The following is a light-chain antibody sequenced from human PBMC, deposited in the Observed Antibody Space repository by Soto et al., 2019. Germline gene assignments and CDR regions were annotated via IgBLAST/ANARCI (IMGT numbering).Light chain of an antibody. J-gene: IGKJ5*01. Sequence: EIVLTLSPGTLSLSPGERATLSCRASQSVSNNYLAWYQQKPGQAPRLLIYGASNRATGIPDRFSGTGSETDFTLTISRLEPEDFAVYYCQEYDISPITSGQGTRLENK. CDR3: QEYDISPIT. CDR2: GAS. V-gene: IGKV3-20*01. CDR1: QSVSNNY.